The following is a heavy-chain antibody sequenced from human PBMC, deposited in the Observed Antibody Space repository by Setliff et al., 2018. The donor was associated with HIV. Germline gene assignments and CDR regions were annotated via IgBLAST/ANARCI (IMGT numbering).Heavy chain of an antibody. CDR1: GFTFSSHA. Sequence: PGGSLRLSCAASGFTFSSHAMSWVRQAPEKGLEWVSTISGSGYSTYYADSVQGRFTISRDNSKNTLYLQMNSLRAEDTAVYYCANRGYSGYDYPNYYYYGMDVWGQGTTVTVS. CDR2: ISGSGYST. CDR3: ANRGYSGYDYPNYYYYGMDV. J-gene: IGHJ6*02. V-gene: IGHV3-23*01. D-gene: IGHD5-12*01.